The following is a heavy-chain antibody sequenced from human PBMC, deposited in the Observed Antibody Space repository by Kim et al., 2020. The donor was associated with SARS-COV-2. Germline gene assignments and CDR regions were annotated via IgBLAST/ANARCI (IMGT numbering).Heavy chain of an antibody. CDR3: ARDRYYYDSSGYYGYYYYYGMDV. D-gene: IGHD3-22*01. CDR2: IYYSGST. V-gene: IGHV4-31*03. J-gene: IGHJ6*02. Sequence: SETLSLTCTVSGGSISSGGYYWSWIRQHPGKGLEWIGYIYYSGSTYYNPSLKSRVTISVDTSKNQFSLKLSSVTAADTAVYYCARDRYYYDSSGYYGYYYYYGMDVWGQGTTVTVSS. CDR1: GGSISSGGYY.